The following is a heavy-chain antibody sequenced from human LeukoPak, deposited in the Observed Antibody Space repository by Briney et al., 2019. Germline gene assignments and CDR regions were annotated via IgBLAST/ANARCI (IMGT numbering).Heavy chain of an antibody. V-gene: IGHV1-24*01. J-gene: IGHJ4*02. CDR3: ARDDSSGYYY. D-gene: IGHD3-22*01. CDR2: FDPEDGET. Sequence: GASVKVSCKVSGYTLTELSMHWVRQAPGKGLEWMGGFDPEDGETIYAQKFQGRVTMTRNTSISTAYMELSSLRSEDTAVYYCARDDSSGYYYWGQGTLVTVSS. CDR1: GYTLTELS.